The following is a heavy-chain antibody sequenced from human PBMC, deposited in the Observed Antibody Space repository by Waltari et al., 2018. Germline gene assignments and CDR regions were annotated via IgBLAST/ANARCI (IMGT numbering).Heavy chain of an antibody. D-gene: IGHD3-3*01. CDR3: ARGYDFWSGYFNYFDH. J-gene: IGHJ4*02. CDR2: IWYDGSKT. Sequence: QVQLVESGGGVVQPGTSLKLSCAASGFTFSSFGIPWVRQTPGKGLEWVALIWYDGSKTFYSDSVKGRFTISRDNSQNTLYLQLNRLRDEDTGIYYCARGYDFWSGYFNYFDHWGPGTRVTVSS. V-gene: IGHV3-33*01. CDR1: GFTFSSFG.